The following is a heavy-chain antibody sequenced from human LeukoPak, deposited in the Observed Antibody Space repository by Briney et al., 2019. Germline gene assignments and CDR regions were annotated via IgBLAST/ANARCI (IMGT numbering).Heavy chain of an antibody. CDR2: IYYSGST. CDR3: ARHVWNSSGLYFDY. J-gene: IGHJ4*02. D-gene: IGHD6-19*01. CDR1: GGSISSYY. V-gene: IGHV4-59*08. Sequence: SATLSLTCTVSGGSISSYYWSWIRQPPGKGLEWIGYIYYSGSTNYNPSLKSRVTISVDTSKNQFSLKLSSVTAADTAVYYCARHVWNSSGLYFDYWGQGTLVTVSS.